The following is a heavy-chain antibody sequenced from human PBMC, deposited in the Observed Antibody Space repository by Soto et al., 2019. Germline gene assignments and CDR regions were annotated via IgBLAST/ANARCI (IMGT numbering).Heavy chain of an antibody. V-gene: IGHV4-39*01. CDR1: GGSISSSTYY. Sequence: SETLSLICTVSGGSISSSTYYWGWIRQPPGKGLEWIGSIYYSGSTYYDPSLKSRVTISVDTSKNQFSLRLSSVTAADTAVYYCAIWGYQYDSSGFRDYIMDVWGQGTTVTVSS. CDR3: AIWGYQYDSSGFRDYIMDV. D-gene: IGHD3-22*01. CDR2: IYYSGST. J-gene: IGHJ6*02.